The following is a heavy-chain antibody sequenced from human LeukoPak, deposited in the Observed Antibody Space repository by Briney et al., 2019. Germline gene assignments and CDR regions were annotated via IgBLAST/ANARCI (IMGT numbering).Heavy chain of an antibody. J-gene: IGHJ4*02. CDR2: ISSSSSYT. Sequence: GGSLRLSCAASRFTLSDYHMSWIRQAPGKGLEWVSYISSSSSYTNYADSVKGRFTISRDNAKNSLYLQMNSLRAEDTAVYYCARDRRAVAGITATTDYWGQGTLVTVSS. CDR3: ARDRRAVAGITATTDY. V-gene: IGHV3-11*06. D-gene: IGHD1-14*01. CDR1: RFTLSDYH.